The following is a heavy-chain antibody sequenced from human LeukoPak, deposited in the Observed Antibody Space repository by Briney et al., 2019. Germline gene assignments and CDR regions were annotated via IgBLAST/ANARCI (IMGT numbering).Heavy chain of an antibody. CDR3: ARKDYGDFRYDY. V-gene: IGHV1-18*01. Sequence: GASVKVSCKASGYTFTTYDINWVRQAPGQGLEWMGWISTYNGNTNYAQKLQGRVTMTIDTSTTTAYMELRSLRSDDTAVYYCARKDYGDFRYDYWGQGTLVTVSS. D-gene: IGHD4-17*01. J-gene: IGHJ4*02. CDR2: ISTYNGNT. CDR1: GYTFTTYD.